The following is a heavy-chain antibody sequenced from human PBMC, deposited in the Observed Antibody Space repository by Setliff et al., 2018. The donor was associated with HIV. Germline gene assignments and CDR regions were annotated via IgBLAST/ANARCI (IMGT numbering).Heavy chain of an antibody. CDR1: GFTFRTYK. D-gene: IGHD3-3*01. J-gene: IGHJ6*02. CDR2: ISIGSGGAI. V-gene: IGHV3-48*03. Sequence: GGSLRLSCAASGFTFRTYKFNWVRQAPGMGLEWVSSISIGSGGAIDYADSVQGRFTISRDNSKNSLYLQMNSLRVEDTVVYSCARNYLYYNLYNGSPVYGMDVWGQGTTVTVS. CDR3: ARNYLYYNLYNGSPVYGMDV.